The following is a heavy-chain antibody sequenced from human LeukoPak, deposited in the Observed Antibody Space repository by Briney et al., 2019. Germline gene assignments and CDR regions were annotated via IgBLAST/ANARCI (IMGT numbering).Heavy chain of an antibody. D-gene: IGHD3-22*01. CDR3: ARDPYDSSWGLCYFDY. J-gene: IGHJ4*02. CDR2: ISPSGDST. CDR1: GFTFSSSY. Sequence: GGYLRLSCAASGFTFSSSYMHWVRQAPGKGLEYVSAISPSGDSTYYTNSMKGRFTISRDNAKNSLYLQMNSLRAEDTAVYYCARDPYDSSWGLCYFDYWGQGNLVTVSS. V-gene: IGHV3-64*01.